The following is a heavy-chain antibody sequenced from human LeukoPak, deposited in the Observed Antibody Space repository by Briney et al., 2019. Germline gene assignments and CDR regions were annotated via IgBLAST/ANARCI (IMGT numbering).Heavy chain of an antibody. Sequence: GGSLRLSCAASGFTFSSYWMAWVRQAPGKGLECVANIQQDGSEKYYVDSVKGRFTISRDNAKNSLYLQMNSLRAEDTAVYYCARRGLRYFDYYFDYWGQGTLVTVSS. V-gene: IGHV3-7*04. J-gene: IGHJ4*02. CDR1: GFTFSSYW. CDR3: ARRGLRYFDYYFDY. D-gene: IGHD3-9*01. CDR2: IQQDGSEK.